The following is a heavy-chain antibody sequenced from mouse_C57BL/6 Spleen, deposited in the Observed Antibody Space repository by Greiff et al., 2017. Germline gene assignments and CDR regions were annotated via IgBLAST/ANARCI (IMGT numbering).Heavy chain of an antibody. J-gene: IGHJ3*01. CDR1: GFTFSSYA. V-gene: IGHV5-4*01. CDR2: ISDGGSYT. Sequence: EVQGVESGGGLVKPGGSLKLSCAASGFTFSSYAMSWVRQTPEKRLAWVATISDGGSYTYYPDNVKGRFTISRDNAKNNLYLQMSHLKSEDTAMYYCAREELGRTWFAYWGQGTLVTVSA. D-gene: IGHD4-1*01. CDR3: AREELGRTWFAY.